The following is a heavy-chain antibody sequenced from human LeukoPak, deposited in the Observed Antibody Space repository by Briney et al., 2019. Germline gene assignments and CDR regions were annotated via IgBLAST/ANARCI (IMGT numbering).Heavy chain of an antibody. CDR2: IYYSGST. Sequence: PSETLSLTCTVSGGSISSSSYYWGWIRQPPGKGLEWIGSIYYSGSTYYNPSLKSRVTISVDPSKNQFSLKLSSVTAADTAVYYCARLVGGSYPRYYYYYYMDVWGKGTTVTISS. CDR1: GGSISSSSYY. D-gene: IGHD1-26*01. J-gene: IGHJ6*03. V-gene: IGHV4-39*07. CDR3: ARLVGGSYPRYYYYYYMDV.